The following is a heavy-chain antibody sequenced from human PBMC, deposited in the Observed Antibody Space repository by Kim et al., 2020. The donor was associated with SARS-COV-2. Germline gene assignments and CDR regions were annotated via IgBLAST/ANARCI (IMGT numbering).Heavy chain of an antibody. Sequence: GGSLRLSCAASGFTFSSYAMSWVRQAPGKGLEWVSAISGSGGSTYYADSVKGRFTISRDNSKNTLYLQMNSLRAEDTAVYYCASFGPSPFGVVIIGSHDAFDIWGQGTMVTVSS. CDR3: ASFGPSPFGVVIIGSHDAFDI. CDR2: ISGSGGST. D-gene: IGHD3-3*01. CDR1: GFTFSSYA. J-gene: IGHJ3*02. V-gene: IGHV3-23*01.